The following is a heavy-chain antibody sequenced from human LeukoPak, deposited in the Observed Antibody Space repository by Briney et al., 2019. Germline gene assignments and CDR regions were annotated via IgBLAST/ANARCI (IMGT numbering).Heavy chain of an antibody. D-gene: IGHD3-10*01. J-gene: IGHJ3*02. V-gene: IGHV3-48*04. CDR3: ASQYYYGSGRLRDAFDI. CDR1: GFTFSSSA. Sequence: QAGGSLRLSCAASGFTFSSSAMNWVRQAPGKGLEWVSYISSSSSTIYYADSVKGRFTISRDNAKNSLYLQMNSLRAEDTAVYYCASQYYYGSGRLRDAFDIWGQGTMVTVSS. CDR2: ISSSSSTI.